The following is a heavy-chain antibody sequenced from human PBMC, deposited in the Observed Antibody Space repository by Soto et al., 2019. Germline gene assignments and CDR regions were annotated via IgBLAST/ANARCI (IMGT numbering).Heavy chain of an antibody. CDR3: AKGAYYDFWSGTYYFDY. Sequence: GGSLRLSCAASGFTFSSYAMSWVRQAPGKGLEWVSAISGSGGSTYYADSVKGRFTISRDNSKNTLYLQMNSLRAEDTAVYYCAKGAYYDFWSGTYYFDYWGQGTLVTVSS. D-gene: IGHD3-3*01. V-gene: IGHV3-23*01. CDR1: GFTFSSYA. CDR2: ISGSGGST. J-gene: IGHJ4*02.